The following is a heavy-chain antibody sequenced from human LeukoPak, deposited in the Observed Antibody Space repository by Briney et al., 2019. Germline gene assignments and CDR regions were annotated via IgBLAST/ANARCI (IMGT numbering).Heavy chain of an antibody. CDR1: GGSISSYY. J-gene: IGHJ6*02. V-gene: IGHV4-59*01. CDR2: IYYSGST. Sequence: PSETLSLTCTVSGGSISSYYWSWIRQPPGKGLEWIGYIYYSGSTNYNPSLKSRVTISVDTSKNQFSLKLSSVTAADTAVYYCARSEDYYYYYGMDVWGQGTTVTVSS. CDR3: ARSEDYYYYYGMDV.